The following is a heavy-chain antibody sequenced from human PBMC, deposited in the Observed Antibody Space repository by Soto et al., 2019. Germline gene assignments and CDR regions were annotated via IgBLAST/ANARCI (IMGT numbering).Heavy chain of an antibody. V-gene: IGHV1-18*01. D-gene: IGHD3-9*01. Sequence: GLEWMGWISAYNGNTSYAQKLQGRVTMTTDTSTSTAYMELRSLRSDDTAVYYCARALYDILTGYQYYFDYWGQGTLVTVSS. CDR2: ISAYNGNT. CDR3: ARALYDILTGYQYYFDY. J-gene: IGHJ4*02.